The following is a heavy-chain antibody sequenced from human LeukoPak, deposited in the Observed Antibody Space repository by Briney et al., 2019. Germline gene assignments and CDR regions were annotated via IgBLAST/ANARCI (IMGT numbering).Heavy chain of an antibody. V-gene: IGHV6-1*01. Sequence: SQTLSLNCAISGDSVSSNSAAWNWIRQSPSRGLEWLGRTYYRYKWYNDYAVSVKSRITINPDTSKNQFSLQLNSVTPEDTAVYYCARAGIVATITNYYYYGMDVWGQGTTVTVSS. CDR3: ARAGIVATITNYYYYGMDV. CDR2: TYYRYKWYN. J-gene: IGHJ6*02. CDR1: GDSVSSNSAA. D-gene: IGHD5-12*01.